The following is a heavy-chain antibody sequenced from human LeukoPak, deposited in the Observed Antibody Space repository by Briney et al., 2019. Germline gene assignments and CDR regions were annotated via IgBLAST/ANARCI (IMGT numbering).Heavy chain of an antibody. CDR3: VRDRAEGRAWVEFDP. V-gene: IGHV3-66*02. CDR2: VYSDGVT. J-gene: IGHJ5*02. Sequence: GGSLRLSCAASGFTVSSYGMSWVRQAPGKGPEWVSLVYSDGVTRYADSVQGRFTISRDNSKDTVYLQMNNLRVEDTAVYHCVRDRAEGRAWVEFDPWGQGILVTVSS. CDR1: GFTVSSYG.